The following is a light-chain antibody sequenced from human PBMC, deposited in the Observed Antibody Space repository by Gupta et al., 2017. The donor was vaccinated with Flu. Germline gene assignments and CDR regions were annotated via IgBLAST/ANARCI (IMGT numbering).Light chain of an antibody. J-gene: IGKJ1*01. CDR2: WAS. Sequence: DIVMTQSPDSLAVSLGERATINCKSGQTVLDSSSNQNYLAWYQVTPGRPPRLLFYWASARASGVPDRFSDSGSGTDFTLTISSLQAADVAVYYCQQDVITRPTFGQGTKVEIK. CDR3: QQDVITRPT. V-gene: IGKV4-1*01. CDR1: QTVLDSSSNQNY.